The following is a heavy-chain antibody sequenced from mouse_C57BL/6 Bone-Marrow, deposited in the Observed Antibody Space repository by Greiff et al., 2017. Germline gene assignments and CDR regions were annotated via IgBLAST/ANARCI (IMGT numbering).Heavy chain of an antibody. CDR1: GYTFTSYG. D-gene: IGHD1-1*01. V-gene: IGHV1-81*01. CDR3: AITYYYGSSYGYFDV. CDR2: IYPRSGNT. Sequence: QVQLQQSGAELARPGASVKLSCKASGYTFTSYGISWVKQRTGQGLEWIGEIYPRSGNTYYNEKFKGKATLTADKSSSTAYMELRSLTSEDSAVYFCAITYYYGSSYGYFDVWGTGTTVTVSS. J-gene: IGHJ1*03.